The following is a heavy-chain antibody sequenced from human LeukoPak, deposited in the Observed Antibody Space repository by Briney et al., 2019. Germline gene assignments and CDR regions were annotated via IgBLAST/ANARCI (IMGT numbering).Heavy chain of an antibody. Sequence: GGSLRLSCAASGFTLDDYGMRWVRHAPGKGLGWVSGINWNGGSPGYADSVKGRFPISRDNAKNSLYLQMNSLRAEDTALYYCARALPGMATITGPFDYWGQGTLVTVSS. CDR1: GFTLDDYG. V-gene: IGHV3-20*04. D-gene: IGHD5-24*01. CDR2: INWNGGSP. J-gene: IGHJ4*02. CDR3: ARALPGMATITGPFDY.